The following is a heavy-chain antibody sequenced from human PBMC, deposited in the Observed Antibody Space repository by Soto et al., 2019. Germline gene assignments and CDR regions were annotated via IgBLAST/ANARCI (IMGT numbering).Heavy chain of an antibody. Sequence: PGGSLRLSCTGSGFTFSSSTMTWVRQGPGKGLEWVSSISSSSSYIYFADSLKGRFTISRDNAKNSLYLQMNSLRAEDTAVYYYARDIGEMSAVWGQGTQVTVSS. V-gene: IGHV3-21*06. CDR2: ISSSSSYI. J-gene: IGHJ4*02. D-gene: IGHD3-10*01. CDR3: ARDIGEMSAV. CDR1: GFTFSSST.